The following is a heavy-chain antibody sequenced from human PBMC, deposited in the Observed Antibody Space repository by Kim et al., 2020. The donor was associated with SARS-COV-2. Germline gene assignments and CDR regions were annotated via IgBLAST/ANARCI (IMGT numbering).Heavy chain of an antibody. CDR3: ASLTEYYYYMDV. D-gene: IGHD3-16*01. V-gene: IGHV3-21*01. Sequence: YADSGKGRFTISRDNAKNSLYLQMNSLRAEDTAVYYCASLTEYYYYMDVWGKGTTVTVSS. J-gene: IGHJ6*03.